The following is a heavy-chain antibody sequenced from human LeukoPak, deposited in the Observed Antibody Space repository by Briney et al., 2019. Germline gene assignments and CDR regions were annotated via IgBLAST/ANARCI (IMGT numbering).Heavy chain of an antibody. CDR3: ARTTNSGWYNDY. D-gene: IGHD6-19*01. CDR1: GGSISSYC. V-gene: IGHV4-59*01. J-gene: IGHJ4*02. CDR2: IYYSGST. Sequence: PSETLSLTCTVSGGSISSYCWSWIRQPPGKGLEWIWYIYYSGSTSYNPSLKSRVTMSVDTSKNQFSLKLSSVTAADTAVYYCARTTNSGWYNDYWGQGTLVTVSS.